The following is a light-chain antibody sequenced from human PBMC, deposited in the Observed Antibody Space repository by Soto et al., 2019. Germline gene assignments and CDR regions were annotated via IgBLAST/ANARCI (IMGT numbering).Light chain of an antibody. Sequence: IQMTQSPSTLSGSVGDRVTITCRASQGIRNDLDWFQQKPGKAPKLLIYAASNLQSGVPARFSGSGSGTDFTLTISSLQPEDFATYYCLQKYFYPFTFGPGTKV. J-gene: IGKJ3*01. CDR1: QGIRND. V-gene: IGKV1-6*01. CDR3: LQKYFYPFT. CDR2: AAS.